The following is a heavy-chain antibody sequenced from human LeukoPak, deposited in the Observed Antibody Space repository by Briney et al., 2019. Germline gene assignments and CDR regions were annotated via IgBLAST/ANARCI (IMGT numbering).Heavy chain of an antibody. D-gene: IGHD6-19*01. Sequence: ASVKVSCKASGYTFTSYYVHWVRQAPGQGLEWMGIINPSGGSTSYAQKFQGRVTMTRDTSTSTVYMELSSLRSEDTAVYYCARAYSSGWSKSKFDYWGQGTLVSVSS. CDR3: ARAYSSGWSKSKFDY. V-gene: IGHV1-46*01. J-gene: IGHJ4*02. CDR1: GYTFTSYY. CDR2: INPSGGST.